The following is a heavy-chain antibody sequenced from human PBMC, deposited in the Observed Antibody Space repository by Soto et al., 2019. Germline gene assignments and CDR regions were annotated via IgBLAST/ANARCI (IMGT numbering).Heavy chain of an antibody. V-gene: IGHV4-59*12. CDR1: GGSISSYY. D-gene: IGHD3-22*01. CDR2: IYYSGST. Sequence: SQTLSLTCPVSGGSISSYYWSWIRQPPGKGGEWIGYIYYSGSTNYNPSLKSRVPISVDRSKNRFSLRLTSVTAADTDVYYCARVGSVGIVGGNWFDPWGQGTLVTVSS. J-gene: IGHJ5*02. CDR3: ARVGSVGIVGGNWFDP.